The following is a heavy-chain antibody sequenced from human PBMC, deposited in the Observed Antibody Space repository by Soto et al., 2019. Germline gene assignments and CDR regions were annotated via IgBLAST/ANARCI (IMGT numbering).Heavy chain of an antibody. CDR2: INAGNGNT. CDR3: ARGGEPIDY. D-gene: IGHD2-21*01. J-gene: IGHJ4*02. CDR1: GYTFTSYG. V-gene: IGHV1-3*01. Sequence: VKVSCKASGYTFTSYGISWVRQAPGQGLEWMGWINAGNGNTKYSQKFQGRVTITRDTSASTAYMELSSLRSEDTAVYYCARGGEPIDYWGQGTLVTVSS.